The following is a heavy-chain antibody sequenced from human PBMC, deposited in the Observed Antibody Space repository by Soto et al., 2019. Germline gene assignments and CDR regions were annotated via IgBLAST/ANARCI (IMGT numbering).Heavy chain of an antibody. CDR3: ARDKPETEMVSYFDY. V-gene: IGHV1-18*01. CDR2: ISAYNGNT. Sequence: ASVKVSCKASGYTFTSYGISWVRQAPGQGLEWMGWISAYNGNTNYAQKLQGRVTITADESTSTAYMELSSLRSEDTAVYYCARDKPETEMVSYFDYWGQGTLVTVSS. J-gene: IGHJ4*02. D-gene: IGHD5-18*01. CDR1: GYTFTSYG.